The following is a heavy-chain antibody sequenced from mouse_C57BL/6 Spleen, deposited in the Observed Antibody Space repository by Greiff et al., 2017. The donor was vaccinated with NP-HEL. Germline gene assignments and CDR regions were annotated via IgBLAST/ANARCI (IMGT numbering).Heavy chain of an antibody. V-gene: IGHV1-47*01. D-gene: IGHD2-5*01. Sequence: QVQLKESGAELVKPGASVKMSCKASGYTFTTYPIEWMKQNHGKSLEWIGNFHPYNDDTKYNEKFKGKATLTVEKSSSTVYLELSRLTSDDSAVYYCARGAYYSNYYAMDYWGQGTSVTVSS. CDR2: FHPYNDDT. CDR3: ARGAYYSNYYAMDY. CDR1: GYTFTTYP. J-gene: IGHJ4*01.